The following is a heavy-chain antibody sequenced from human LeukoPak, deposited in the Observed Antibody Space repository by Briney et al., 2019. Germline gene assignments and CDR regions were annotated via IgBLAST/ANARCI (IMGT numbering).Heavy chain of an antibody. CDR1: GYTFTSYG. V-gene: IGHV1-18*01. J-gene: IGHJ5*02. Sequence: ASVKVSCKASGYTFTSYGISWVRQAPGQGLEWMGWISAYNGNTNHAQKLQGRVTMTTDTSTSTAYMELRSLRSDDTAVYYCARAVAGILVGWFDPWGQGTLVTVSS. CDR3: ARAVAGILVGWFDP. D-gene: IGHD6-19*01. CDR2: ISAYNGNT.